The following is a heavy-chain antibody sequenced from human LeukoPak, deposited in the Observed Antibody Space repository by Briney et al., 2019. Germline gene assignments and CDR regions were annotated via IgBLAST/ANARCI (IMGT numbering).Heavy chain of an antibody. CDR2: ISSSGTST. V-gene: IGHV3-21*01. CDR1: GFTLSSFS. J-gene: IGHJ4*02. CDR3: ARIGSSGVDY. Sequence: GGSLRLSCAASGFTLSSFSVNWVRQAPGKGLEWVSSISSSGTSTYYADSVKGRFTISRDNAKNSLYLQMNSLRAEDTALYYCARIGSSGVDYWGQGTLVTVSS. D-gene: IGHD6-19*01.